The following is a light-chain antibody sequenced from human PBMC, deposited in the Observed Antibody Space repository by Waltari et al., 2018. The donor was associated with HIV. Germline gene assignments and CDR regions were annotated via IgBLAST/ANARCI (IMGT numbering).Light chain of an antibody. V-gene: IGKV3-11*01. Sequence: VLTPSPATLSLSPGESATLSCRASQSISTYLAWYRQKPGQSPRLVIYDASNRAIDTPRRVTGVWSGTDCTLTISSLDPADSAVYYCQQRSDWPPTFGPGTRLDIK. CDR1: QSISTY. CDR3: QQRSDWPPT. CDR2: DAS. J-gene: IGKJ5*01.